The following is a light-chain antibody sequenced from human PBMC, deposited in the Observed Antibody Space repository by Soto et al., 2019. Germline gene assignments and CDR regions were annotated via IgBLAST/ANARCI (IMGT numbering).Light chain of an antibody. CDR1: QSVSSSY. V-gene: IGKV3-20*01. J-gene: IGKJ2*01. CDR3: QQYGSSPRLYT. CDR2: GAS. Sequence: EIVLTQSPGTLSLSPGERATLSCRASQSVSSSYLAWYQQKPGQAPRLLIYGASSRATGIPDRFSGSWSGTDFTLTISRREPEDFAVDYCQQYGSSPRLYTFGQGTKLEIK.